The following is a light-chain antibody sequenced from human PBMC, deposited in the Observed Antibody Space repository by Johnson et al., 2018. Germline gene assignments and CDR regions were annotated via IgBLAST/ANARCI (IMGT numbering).Light chain of an antibody. Sequence: QSVLTQPPSVSAAPGQKVTISCSGSSSNIGNNYVSWYQQLPGTAPKLLIYENNKRPSGIPDRFSGSKSGTSATLGITGLQPGVEADYYCGTWDTSLKAENVFGTGTKVTV. CDR2: ENN. CDR3: GTWDTSLKAENV. CDR1: SSNIGNNY. J-gene: IGLJ1*01. V-gene: IGLV1-51*02.